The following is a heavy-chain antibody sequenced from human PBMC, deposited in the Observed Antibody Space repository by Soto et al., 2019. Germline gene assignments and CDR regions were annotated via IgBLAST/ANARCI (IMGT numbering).Heavy chain of an antibody. CDR3: AFPMDYGGNSGYFDY. D-gene: IGHD4-17*01. CDR2: ISYDGSNK. CDR1: GFTFSSYA. Sequence: GGSLRLSCAASGFTFSSYAMHWVRQAPGKGLEWVAVISYDGSNKYYADSVKGRFTISRDNSKNTLYLQMNSLRAEDTAVYYCAFPMDYGGNSGYFDYWGQGTLVTVSS. J-gene: IGHJ4*02. V-gene: IGHV3-30-3*01.